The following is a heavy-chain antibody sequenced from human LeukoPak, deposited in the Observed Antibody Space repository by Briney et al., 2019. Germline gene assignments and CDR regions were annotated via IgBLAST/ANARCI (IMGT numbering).Heavy chain of an antibody. J-gene: IGHJ5*02. CDR1: GFTLSSYE. CDR3: ARLVLGSIAAAGGSDP. Sequence: GASLRLSSAASGFTLSSYEMNWVRQALGKGLEWVSYISSSSSTIYYADSVKGRFNISRDNAKNSLYLQMNSLRAEDTAVYYCARLVLGSIAAAGGSDPWGQGTLVTVSS. V-gene: IGHV3-48*03. D-gene: IGHD6-13*01. CDR2: ISSSSSTI.